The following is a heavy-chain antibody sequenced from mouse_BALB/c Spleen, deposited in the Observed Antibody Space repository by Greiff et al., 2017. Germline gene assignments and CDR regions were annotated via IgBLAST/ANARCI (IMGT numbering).Heavy chain of an antibody. CDR1: GYTFSSYW. D-gene: IGHD2-14*01. CDR3: ARSYRYYAMDY. CDR2: ILPGSGST. V-gene: IGHV1-9*01. Sequence: QLQQSGAELMKPGASVKISCKATGYTFSSYWIEWVKQRPGHGLEWIGEILPGSGSTNYNEKFKGKATFTADTSSNTAYMQLSSLTSEDSAVYYCARSYRYYAMDYWGQGTSVTVSS. J-gene: IGHJ4*01.